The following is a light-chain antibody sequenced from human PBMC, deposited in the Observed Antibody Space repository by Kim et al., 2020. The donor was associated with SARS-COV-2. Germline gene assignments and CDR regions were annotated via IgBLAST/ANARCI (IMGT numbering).Light chain of an antibody. CDR1: SGHSTYA. V-gene: IGLV4-69*01. CDR2: VNGDGSH. Sequence: QLVLTQSPSASASLGASVKLTCTLSSGHSTYAIAWHQQQPEKGPRYLMKVNGDGSHSKGDGIPDRFSGSSSGAERYLTISSLQSEDEADYYCQTWDTDIMVFGGGTQLTV. CDR3: QTWDTDIMV. J-gene: IGLJ3*02.